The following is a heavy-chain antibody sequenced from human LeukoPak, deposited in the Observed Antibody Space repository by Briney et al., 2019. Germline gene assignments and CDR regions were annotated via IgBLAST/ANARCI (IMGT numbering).Heavy chain of an antibody. D-gene: IGHD3/OR15-3a*01. V-gene: IGHV3-23*01. Sequence: GGSLRPSCAASGFTFSNYAMSWVRQAPGKGLEWVSSTSSSGGSTYYADSVKGQFTISRDSSKNTLYLQMNSLRAEDTAAYYCAKVRTGHYFDYWGQGTLVTVSS. J-gene: IGHJ4*02. CDR3: AKVRTGHYFDY. CDR2: TSSSGGST. CDR1: GFTFSNYA.